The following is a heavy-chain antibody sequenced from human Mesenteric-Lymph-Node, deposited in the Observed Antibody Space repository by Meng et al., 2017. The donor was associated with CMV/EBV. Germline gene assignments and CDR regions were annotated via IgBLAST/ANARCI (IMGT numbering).Heavy chain of an antibody. CDR1: GFGFSSHW. D-gene: IGHD3-3*01. CDR2: INSDGNYT. Sequence: GESLKISCAAYGFGFSSHWMHWVRQVPGKGLVWVSRINSDGNYTNYADSVKGRFTISRDNAKNTLYLQMNTLRVEDTGVYYCARDASTFGWYYDFWSGYYRGRFNWFDPWGQGTQVTVSS. V-gene: IGHV3-74*01. CDR3: ARDASTFGWYYDFWSGYYRGRFNWFDP. J-gene: IGHJ5*02.